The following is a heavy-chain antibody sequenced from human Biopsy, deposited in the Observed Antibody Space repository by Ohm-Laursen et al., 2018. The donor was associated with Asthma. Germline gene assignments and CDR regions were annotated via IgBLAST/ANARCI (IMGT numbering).Heavy chain of an antibody. J-gene: IGHJ4*02. D-gene: IGHD6-19*01. V-gene: IGHV3-23*01. CDR1: GFTFSTHH. Sequence: GSLRLSCAATGFTFSTHHLSWVRQAPGKGLEWVSSINGGGDRTWYADSVKGRFTTSRDNSKHTMYLHMNSLTAEDTAVYYCAREGVAGTYIEDWGQGTLVTVSS. CDR2: INGGGDRT. CDR3: AREGVAGTYIED.